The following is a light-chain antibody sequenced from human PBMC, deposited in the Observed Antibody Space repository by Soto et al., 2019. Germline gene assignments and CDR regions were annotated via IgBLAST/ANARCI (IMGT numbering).Light chain of an antibody. CDR3: QQYNSYSYT. CDR2: DAS. Sequence: DIQMTQSPSPLSASVGDRVTITCRASQSISSWLAWYQQQPGKAPKLLIYDASSLESGVPSRFSGSGSGTDFTLTISSLQPDDFATYYCQQYNSYSYTFGQGTKLEIK. V-gene: IGKV1-5*01. J-gene: IGKJ2*01. CDR1: QSISSW.